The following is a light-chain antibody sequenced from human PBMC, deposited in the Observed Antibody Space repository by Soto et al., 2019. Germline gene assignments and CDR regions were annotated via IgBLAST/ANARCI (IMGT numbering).Light chain of an antibody. CDR3: QVWDSSSDHTAV. V-gene: IGLV3-21*04. J-gene: IGLJ2*01. Sequence: SYELTQPPSVSVAPGKTARITCGGTNIGSKSVHWYQQKPGQAPVLVIYYDSDRPSGIPERFSGSNSGNTATLTISRVEAGDEADYYCQVWDSSSDHTAVFGGGTKLTVL. CDR2: YDS. CDR1: NIGSKS.